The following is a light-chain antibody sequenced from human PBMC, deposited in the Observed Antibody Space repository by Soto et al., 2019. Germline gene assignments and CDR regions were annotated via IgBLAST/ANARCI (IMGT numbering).Light chain of an antibody. J-gene: IGKJ1*01. CDR2: DAS. CDR1: QSISSG. V-gene: IGKV1-5*01. CDR3: QQLWT. Sequence: DIQMTQSPSTLSASVGGRVTITCRASQSISSGLAWYQQKPGKAPKLLIYDASSLESGVPSRFSGSGSGTEFTLTISSLQPDDFATYYCQQLWTFGQGTKVDIK.